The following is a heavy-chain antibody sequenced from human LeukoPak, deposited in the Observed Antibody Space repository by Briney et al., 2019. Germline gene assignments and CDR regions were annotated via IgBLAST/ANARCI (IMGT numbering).Heavy chain of an antibody. J-gene: IGHJ4*02. CDR3: AKGLVITSSPFDY. V-gene: IGHV3-23*01. CDR1: GFTFSNYS. D-gene: IGHD3-22*01. Sequence: PGGSLRLSCAASGFTFSNYSMSWVRQAPGKGLEWVSANSGSGGSTYYADSVKGRFTISRDNSKNTLYLQMNSLRAEDTAVYYCAKGLVITSSPFDYWGQGTLVTVSS. CDR2: NSGSGGST.